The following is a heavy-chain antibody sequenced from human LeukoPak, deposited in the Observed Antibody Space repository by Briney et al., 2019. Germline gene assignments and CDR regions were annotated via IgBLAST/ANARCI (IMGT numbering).Heavy chain of an antibody. CDR3: AREQGRYSGYDYLYYFDY. D-gene: IGHD5-12*01. V-gene: IGHV3-7*01. CDR2: IKQDGSEK. CDR1: GFTFSSYW. Sequence: GGSLRLSCAASGFTFSSYWMHWVRQAPGKGLEWVANIKQDGSEKYYVDSVKGRFTISRDNAKNSLYLQMNSLRAEDTAVYYCAREQGRYSGYDYLYYFDYWGQGTLVTVSS. J-gene: IGHJ4*02.